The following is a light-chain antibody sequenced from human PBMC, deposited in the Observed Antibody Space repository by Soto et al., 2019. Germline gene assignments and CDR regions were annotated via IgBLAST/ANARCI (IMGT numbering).Light chain of an antibody. CDR3: CSYTNSRTYV. CDR2: DVS. V-gene: IGLV2-14*01. J-gene: IGLJ1*01. CDR1: INDVGGYDY. Sequence: QSALTQPASVSGSPGQSSTISCTGTINDVGGYDYVSWYQQHPGKAPTVMIYDVSNRPSGVSNRFSGSKSGNTASLTISGLQAEDEADDYCCSYTNSRTYVFGPGTKLTVL.